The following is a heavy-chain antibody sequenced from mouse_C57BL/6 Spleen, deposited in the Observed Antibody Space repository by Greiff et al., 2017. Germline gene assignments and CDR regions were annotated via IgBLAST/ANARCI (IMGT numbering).Heavy chain of an antibody. Sequence: QVQLQQSGAELVKPGASVKISCKASGYAFSSYWMNWVKQRPGKGLEWIGQIYPGDGDTNYNGKFKGKATLTADKSSSTAYMQLSSLTSEDSAVYFCARVYYGNPDYCDYWGQGTTLTVSS. D-gene: IGHD2-1*01. J-gene: IGHJ2*01. V-gene: IGHV1-80*01. CDR2: IYPGDGDT. CDR1: GYAFSSYW. CDR3: ARVYYGNPDYCDY.